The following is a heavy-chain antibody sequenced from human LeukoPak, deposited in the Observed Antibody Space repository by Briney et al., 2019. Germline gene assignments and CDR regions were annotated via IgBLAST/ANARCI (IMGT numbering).Heavy chain of an antibody. D-gene: IGHD3-9*01. CDR1: GGSISSYY. V-gene: IGHV4-59*01. J-gene: IGHJ3*02. CDR2: IYDSGST. CDR3: ARDYYDFLTGYYAFNI. Sequence: SETLSLTCTVSGGSISSYYWSWVRQPPGKGLEWIGYIYDSGSTNYNPSLKSRVTISVDTSSNQFSLRLSSVTAADTAVYYCARDYYDFLTGYYAFNIWGQGTMVTVSS.